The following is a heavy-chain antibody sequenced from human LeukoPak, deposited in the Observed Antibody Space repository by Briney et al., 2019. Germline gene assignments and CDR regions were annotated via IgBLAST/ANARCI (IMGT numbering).Heavy chain of an antibody. CDR3: ARDPGSSSWPKRINWFDP. V-gene: IGHV3-30*02. J-gene: IGHJ5*02. D-gene: IGHD6-13*01. CDR1: GFIFRSYA. Sequence: PGGSLRLSCAASGFIFRSYAMHWVRQAPGKGLEWVAFIRADGRNKDYAASLRGRFTISRDNSKNTLYLQMNSLRAEDTAVYYCARDPGSSSWPKRINWFDPWGQGTLVTVSS. CDR2: IRADGRNK.